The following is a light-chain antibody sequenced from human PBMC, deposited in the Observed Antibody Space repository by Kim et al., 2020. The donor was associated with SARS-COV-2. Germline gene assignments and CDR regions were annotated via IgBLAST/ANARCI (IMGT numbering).Light chain of an antibody. J-gene: IGLJ2*01. CDR3: SSYAGSNNLV. Sequence: GQSVTISFTGTSSAVGGYKYVSWYQQHPGKAPKLMIYEVSKRPSGVPDRFSGSKSGNTASLTVSGLQAEDEADYYCSSYAGSNNLVFGGGTQLTVL. V-gene: IGLV2-8*01. CDR2: EVS. CDR1: SSAVGGYKY.